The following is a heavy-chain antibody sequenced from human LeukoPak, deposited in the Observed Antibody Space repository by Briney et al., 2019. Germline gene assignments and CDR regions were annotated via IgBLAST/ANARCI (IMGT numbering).Heavy chain of an antibody. CDR1: GLTFSSCE. Sequence: GGSLRLSCAASGLTFSSCEMNWVRQAPGEGLEWVSYISPTSVTIYYADSVKGRFTISRDNAKNSVYLQMNSLRAKDTAVYFCVRARRGLDYWGQGTLVTVAS. J-gene: IGHJ4*02. CDR3: VRARRGLDY. CDR2: ISPTSVTI. V-gene: IGHV3-48*03. D-gene: IGHD3-10*01.